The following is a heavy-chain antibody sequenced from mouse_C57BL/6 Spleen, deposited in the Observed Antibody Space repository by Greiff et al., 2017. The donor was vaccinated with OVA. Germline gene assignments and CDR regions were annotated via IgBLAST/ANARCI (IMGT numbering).Heavy chain of an antibody. J-gene: IGHJ3*01. CDR1: GFTFSSYA. CDR2: ISSGGDYI. Sequence: EVQLVESGAGLVKPGGSLKLSCAASGFTFSSYAMSWVRQTPEKRLEWVAYISSGGDYIYYADTVKGRFTISRDNARNTLYLQMSSLKSEDTAMYYCTRDRGGQGWFAYGGQGTRVTVSA. D-gene: IGHD3-3*01. V-gene: IGHV5-9-1*02. CDR3: TRDRGGQGWFAY.